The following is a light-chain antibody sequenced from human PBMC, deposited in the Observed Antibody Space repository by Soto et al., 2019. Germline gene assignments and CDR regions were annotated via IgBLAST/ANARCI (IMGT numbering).Light chain of an antibody. CDR2: GAS. CDR3: QQYDSSPRT. V-gene: IGKV3-20*01. Sequence: EIVLTQSPGTLSLSPGERATLSCRASQSFTSTSLAWYQQKPGQAPRLLISGASRRAAGIPDRFSGSGSGTDFTLTISRLEPEDFAVYYCQQYDSSPRTFGQGTKVDIK. CDR1: QSFTSTS. J-gene: IGKJ1*01.